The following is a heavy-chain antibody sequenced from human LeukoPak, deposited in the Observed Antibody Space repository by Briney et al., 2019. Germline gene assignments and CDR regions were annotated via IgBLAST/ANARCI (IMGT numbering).Heavy chain of an antibody. D-gene: IGHD2-2*02. CDR1: GGTFSSYA. J-gene: IGHJ4*02. CDR3: ARDAGYCSSTSCYTGGYFDY. V-gene: IGHV1-69*05. CDR2: IIPIFGTA. Sequence: PEASVKVSCKASGGTFSSYAISWVRQAPGQGLEWMGGIIPIFGTANYAQKFQGRVTITTDESTSTAYMELSNLRSEDTAVYYCARDAGYCSSTSCYTGGYFDYWGQGTLVTVSS.